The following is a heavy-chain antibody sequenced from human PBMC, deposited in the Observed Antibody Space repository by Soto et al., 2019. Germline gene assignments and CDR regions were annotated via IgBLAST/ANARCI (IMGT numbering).Heavy chain of an antibody. CDR2: MNSDGSST. D-gene: IGHD7-27*01. CDR3: ATDLGTGY. Sequence: EVQLVESGGGLVQPGGSLRLSCAASGFTFSSYWVHWVRQAPGKGLVWVSRMNSDGSSTSYADSVKGRFTISRDNAKNTLYLQMNSLKTEDTAVYYCATDLGTGYWGQGTLVTVSS. V-gene: IGHV3-74*01. J-gene: IGHJ4*02. CDR1: GFTFSSYW.